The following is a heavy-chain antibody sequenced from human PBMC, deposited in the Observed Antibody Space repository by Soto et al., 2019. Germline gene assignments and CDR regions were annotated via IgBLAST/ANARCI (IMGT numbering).Heavy chain of an antibody. CDR3: ARGRLWSGSYELMFYFDS. CDR2: IIPMVATT. CDR1: GGIFSTYG. D-gene: IGHD3-3*01. V-gene: IGHV1-69*01. Sequence: QVQLVQSGAQEKKPGSSVTVSCKSSGGIFSTYGISWVRQVPGQGLEWMGGIIPMVATTHYAQRFQGRVTIAADESTSTVSMDLGSLRSDDTAVYYCARGRLWSGSYELMFYFDSWGQGTLVTVSS. J-gene: IGHJ4*02.